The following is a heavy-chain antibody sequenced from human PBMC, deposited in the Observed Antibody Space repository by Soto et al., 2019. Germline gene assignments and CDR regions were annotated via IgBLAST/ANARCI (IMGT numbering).Heavy chain of an antibody. CDR3: AREVEGYCISTSCSYGMDV. Sequence: PSETLSLTCTVQGTSIGNYFRNWIRQTQGKGLGWIAYIHDSGNTNYSPPLKSRVAMSIDKSKKQITLGLKSVTAADTAVYYCAREVEGYCISTSCSYGMDVWGQGTTVT. V-gene: IGHV4-59*12. D-gene: IGHD2-2*01. J-gene: IGHJ6*02. CDR1: GTSIGNYF. CDR2: IHDSGNT.